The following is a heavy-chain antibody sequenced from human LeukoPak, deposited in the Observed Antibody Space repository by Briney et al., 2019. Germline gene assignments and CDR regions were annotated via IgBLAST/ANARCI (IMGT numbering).Heavy chain of an antibody. J-gene: IGHJ6*02. Sequence: PGGSLRLSCAASGFPISSFWMHWVRQVPGKGLVWVSRNKGDGTSSSYADSVKGRFTISRDNAKNTIYLQLNSLRVDDTAVYYCMRDWRYYAMDVWGQGTTVTVSS. CDR2: NKGDGTSS. CDR3: MRDWRYYAMDV. D-gene: IGHD3-10*01. CDR1: GFPISSFW. V-gene: IGHV3-74*01.